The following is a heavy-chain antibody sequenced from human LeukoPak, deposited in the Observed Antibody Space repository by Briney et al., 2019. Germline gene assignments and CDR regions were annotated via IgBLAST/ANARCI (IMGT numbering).Heavy chain of an antibody. V-gene: IGHV4-61*01. CDR1: GGSVSSGSYY. CDR2: IYYSGST. D-gene: IGHD1-26*01. Sequence: KSSETLSLTCTVSGGSVSSGSYYWSWIRQPPGKGLEWIGYIYYSGSTNYNPSLKSRVTISVDTSKNQFSLKLSPVTAADTAVYYCARTLVGADWGYYFDYWGQGTLVTVSS. J-gene: IGHJ4*02. CDR3: ARTLVGADWGYYFDY.